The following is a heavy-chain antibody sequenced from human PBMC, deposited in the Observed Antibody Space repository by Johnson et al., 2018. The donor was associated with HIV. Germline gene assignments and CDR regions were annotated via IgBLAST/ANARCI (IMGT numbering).Heavy chain of an antibody. J-gene: IGHJ3*02. CDR2: INQDGGEK. CDR3: AKDLSSGWYHAFDI. V-gene: IGHV3-7*01. Sequence: LQLVESGGGVVQPGRSLRLSCAASGFTFDDYAMHWVRQAPGKGLEWVANINQDGGEKISVDSVKGRFTISRDNAENSLYLQRNSLRAENTAVYYCAKDLSSGWYHAFDIWGQGTMVTVSS. CDR1: GFTFDDYA. D-gene: IGHD6-19*01.